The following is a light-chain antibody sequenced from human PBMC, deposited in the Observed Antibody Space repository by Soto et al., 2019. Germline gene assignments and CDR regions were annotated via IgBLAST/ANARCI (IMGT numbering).Light chain of an antibody. Sequence: QSVLTQPPSVSGAPGQRVTISCTGSSSNIGAGYDVHWYQQLPGTAPKLLIYGNSNRPSGVPDRFSGSKSGTSASLAITGLQAEDEADYSCQSYDSSLSGFYVFGTGTKVTV. J-gene: IGLJ1*01. CDR2: GNS. CDR3: QSYDSSLSGFYV. V-gene: IGLV1-40*01. CDR1: SSNIGAGYD.